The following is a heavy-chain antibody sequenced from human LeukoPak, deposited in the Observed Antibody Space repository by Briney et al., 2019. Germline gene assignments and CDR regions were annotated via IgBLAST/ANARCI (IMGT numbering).Heavy chain of an antibody. CDR3: AKDGATTVTTPNWYFDL. Sequence: GGSLRLSCAASGFTFSSYAMSWVRQAPGKGLEWVSAISGSGGSTYYADSVKGRFTISRDNSKNTLYLQMDSLRAEDTAVYYCAKDGATTVTTPNWYFDLWGRGTLVTVSS. J-gene: IGHJ2*01. CDR2: ISGSGGST. V-gene: IGHV3-23*01. CDR1: GFTFSSYA. D-gene: IGHD4-17*01.